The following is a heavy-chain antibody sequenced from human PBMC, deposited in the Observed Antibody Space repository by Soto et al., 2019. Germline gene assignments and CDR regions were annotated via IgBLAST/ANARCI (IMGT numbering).Heavy chain of an antibody. V-gene: IGHV1-69*02. D-gene: IGHD6-13*01. CDR3: ARGPYGSEQQLGYAFDI. J-gene: IGHJ3*02. CDR2: IIPILGIA. CDR1: GGTFSSYT. Sequence: QVQLVQSGAEVKKPGSSVKVSCKASGGTFSSYTISWVRQAPGQGLEGMGRIIPILGIANYAQKFQGRVTITADKSTSTAYMELSSLRSEDTAVYYCARGPYGSEQQLGYAFDIWGQGTMVTVSS.